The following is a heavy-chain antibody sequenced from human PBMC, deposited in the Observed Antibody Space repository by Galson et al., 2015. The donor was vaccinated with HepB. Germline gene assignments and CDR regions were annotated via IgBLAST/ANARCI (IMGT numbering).Heavy chain of an antibody. CDR1: GGSVSSGSYY. D-gene: IGHD2-15*01. Sequence: ETLSLTCSVSGGSVSSGSYYWSWIRQPPGKGLEWIGYFYYNGSTNYNPSLKSRVTISVDTSKNRFSLELSSVTAADTAVYYCARDRIVDALDIWGQGTMVTVSS. V-gene: IGHV4-61*01. J-gene: IGHJ3*02. CDR2: FYYNGST. CDR3: ARDRIVDALDI.